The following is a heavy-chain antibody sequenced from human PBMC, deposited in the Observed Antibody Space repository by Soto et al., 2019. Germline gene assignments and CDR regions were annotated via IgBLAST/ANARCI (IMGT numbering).Heavy chain of an antibody. D-gene: IGHD3-10*01. J-gene: IGHJ4*02. CDR3: ARAGAALVRGSIGGFDY. V-gene: IGHV4-34*01. CDR1: GGAFNGYY. Sequence: QVHLQQWGAGLLKPSETLSLTCAVNGGAFNGYYWTWIRQSPGKGLQWIGEINHSGTVDYNPSLKGRVTSSIDKSKKQFSLTPTSVTAADTAVYYCARAGAALVRGSIGGFDYWGQGTLVTVSS. CDR2: INHSGTV.